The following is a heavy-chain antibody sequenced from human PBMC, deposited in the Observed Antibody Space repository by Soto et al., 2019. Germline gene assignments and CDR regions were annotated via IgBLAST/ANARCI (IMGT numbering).Heavy chain of an antibody. D-gene: IGHD1-26*01. J-gene: IGHJ6*02. Sequence: SETLSLTCNVSGGSIRSNYWSWIRQPAGKALEWIGRIYTSGTTNYNPSLKSRATMLIDTSKNQFSLILSSVTAADTGVYYCAREGASGFGMDVWGQRTTVTVSS. CDR3: AREGASGFGMDV. V-gene: IGHV4-4*07. CDR2: IYTSGTT. CDR1: GGSIRSNY.